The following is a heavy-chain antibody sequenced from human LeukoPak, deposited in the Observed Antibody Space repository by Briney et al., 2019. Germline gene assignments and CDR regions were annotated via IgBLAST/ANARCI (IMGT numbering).Heavy chain of an antibody. D-gene: IGHD6-13*01. J-gene: IGHJ4*02. CDR2: INASNGNT. Sequence: GAPVKVSCKASVYTFTSYAMNWVRHAPGQTLEWMGYINASNGNTKYSQKFQSRVIITRDTSASTAYMELSSLRSEDTAVYYCAREGHDNISWYWDYWGQGTLVTVSS. CDR3: AREGHDNISWYWDY. CDR1: VYTFTSYA. V-gene: IGHV1-3*01.